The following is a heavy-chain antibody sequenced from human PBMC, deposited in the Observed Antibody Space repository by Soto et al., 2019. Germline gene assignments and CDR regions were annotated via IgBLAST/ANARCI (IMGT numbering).Heavy chain of an antibody. CDR2: SSSSSSTI. V-gene: IGHV3-48*02. CDR3: ARDTYYYDSSGYYDLDY. CDR1: GFTFSSYS. Sequence: PGGSLRLSCAASGFTFSSYSMNWVRQAPGKGLEWVSYSSSSSSTIYYADSVKGRFTISRDNAKKSLYLQMNSLRDEDTAVYYCARDTYYYDSSGYYDLDYWGQGTLVTVSS. J-gene: IGHJ4*02. D-gene: IGHD3-22*01.